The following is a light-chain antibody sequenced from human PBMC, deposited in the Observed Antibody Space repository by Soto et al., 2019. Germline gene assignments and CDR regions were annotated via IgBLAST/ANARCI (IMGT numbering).Light chain of an antibody. V-gene: IGKV3-15*01. CDR2: HAA. Sequence: EIVMTQSPATLSVSPGERATLSCRASQSVSNNVAWYQQKPGQAPRLLIYHAATEATGIPARCSGSGSGTAVTLTISSLQSEDFAVYYCQQYNEWPLTFGGGTKVEIK. J-gene: IGKJ4*01. CDR3: QQYNEWPLT. CDR1: QSVSNN.